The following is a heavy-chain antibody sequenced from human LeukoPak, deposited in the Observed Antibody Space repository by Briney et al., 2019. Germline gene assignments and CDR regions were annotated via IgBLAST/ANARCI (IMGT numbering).Heavy chain of an antibody. CDR2: IYYSGST. V-gene: IGHV4-39*07. Sequence: SETLSLTCTVSGGSISSSSYYWGWIRQPPGKGLEWIGSIYYSGSTYYNPSLKSRVTISVDTSKNQFSLKLSSVTAADTAVYYCARGRYRFDPWGQGTLVTVSS. J-gene: IGHJ5*02. D-gene: IGHD5-18*01. CDR1: GGSISSSSYY. CDR3: ARGRYRFDP.